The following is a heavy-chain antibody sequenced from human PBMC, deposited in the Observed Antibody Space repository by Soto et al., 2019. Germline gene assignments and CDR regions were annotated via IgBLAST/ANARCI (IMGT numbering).Heavy chain of an antibody. CDR2: VSIGGST. D-gene: IGHD2-15*01. CDR1: GFTFSSYA. Sequence: GGSLRLSCAASGFTFSSYAMGWVRQGPGKGLEWVAVVSIGGSTHYADSVRGRFTISRDNSKNTLSLQMNSLTAEDTAVYFCAKRRGAGGHFDYWGQGPLVTVSS. J-gene: IGHJ4*02. CDR3: AKRRGAGGHFDY. V-gene: IGHV3-23*01.